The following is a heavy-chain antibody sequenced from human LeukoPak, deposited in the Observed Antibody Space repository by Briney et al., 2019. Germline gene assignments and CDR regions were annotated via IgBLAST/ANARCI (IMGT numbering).Heavy chain of an antibody. D-gene: IGHD3-9*01. V-gene: IGHV3-21*01. J-gene: IGHJ4*02. Sequence: PGGSLRLSCAASGFTFSSYSMNWVRQAPGKGLEWVSSISSSSSYIYYADSVKGRFTISRDNAKNSLYLQMNSLRAEDTAVYYCAREGYDILTDYFDYWGQGTLVTVSS. CDR1: GFTFSSYS. CDR2: ISSSSSYI. CDR3: AREGYDILTDYFDY.